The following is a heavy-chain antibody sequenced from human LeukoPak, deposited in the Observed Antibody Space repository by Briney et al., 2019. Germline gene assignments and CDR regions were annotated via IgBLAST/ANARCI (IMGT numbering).Heavy chain of an antibody. J-gene: IGHJ3*02. V-gene: IGHV3-66*01. D-gene: IGHD3-22*01. CDR2: IYSGGST. CDR3: ASRDYYDSSGYYDAFDI. Sequence: GGSLRLSCAASGFTVSSNYMSWVRQAPGKGLEWVSVIYSGGSTYYADSVKGRFTISRDNSKNTLYLQMNSLRAEDTAVYYCASRDYYDSSGYYDAFDIWGQGTMVTVSS. CDR1: GFTVSSNY.